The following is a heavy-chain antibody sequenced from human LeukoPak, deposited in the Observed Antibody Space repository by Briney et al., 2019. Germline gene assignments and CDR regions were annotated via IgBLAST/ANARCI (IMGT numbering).Heavy chain of an antibody. D-gene: IGHD3-10*01. V-gene: IGHV4-34*01. Sequence: SETLSLTCAVYGGSFSGYYWSWIRQPPGKGLEWIGEINHSGSTNYNPSLKSGVTISVDTSKNQFSLKLSSVTAADRAVYHCARGNTVLLWFGVLDYWGQGTLVTVSS. CDR1: GGSFSGYY. J-gene: IGHJ4*02. CDR2: INHSGST. CDR3: ARGNTVLLWFGVLDY.